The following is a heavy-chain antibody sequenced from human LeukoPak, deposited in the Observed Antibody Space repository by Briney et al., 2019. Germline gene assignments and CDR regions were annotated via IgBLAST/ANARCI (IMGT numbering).Heavy chain of an antibody. V-gene: IGHV4-38-2*02. D-gene: IGHD6-19*01. CDR3: PRCPRYSSWAHVFDI. J-gene: IGHJ3*02. CDR1: GYSNLSDQY. CDR2: IYTSECT. Sequence: SETLSLTCTGSGYSNLSDQYYGWIRQPAGKGLEWIVRIYTSECTHYNPSLKRRVTISVDTSNQQLSLTANSVTAADTDVYYCPRCPRYSSWAHVFDIWGQGTMVTVSS.